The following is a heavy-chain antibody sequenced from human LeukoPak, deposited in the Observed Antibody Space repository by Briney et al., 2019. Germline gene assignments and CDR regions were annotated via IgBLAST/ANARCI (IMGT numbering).Heavy chain of an antibody. Sequence: GGSLRLSCAASGFTFSSYAMSWVRQAPGKGLEWVSGISGSGGSTYYADSVKGRFTISRDNSKNTLYLQMNSLRVEDTAVYYCAKGRTSGSFNYWGQGTLVTVSS. CDR3: AKGRTSGSFNY. V-gene: IGHV3-23*01. D-gene: IGHD3-3*01. CDR2: ISGSGGST. J-gene: IGHJ4*02. CDR1: GFTFSSYA.